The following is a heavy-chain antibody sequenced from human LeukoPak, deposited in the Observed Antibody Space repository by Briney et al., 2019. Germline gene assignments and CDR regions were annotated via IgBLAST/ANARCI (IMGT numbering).Heavy chain of an antibody. D-gene: IGHD2-8*01. CDR1: GFTFSSYA. J-gene: IGHJ5*02. CDR2: ISGSGGST. Sequence: GGSLRLSCAASGFTFSSYAMSWVRQAPGKGLVWVSAISGSGGSTYYADSVKGRFTISRDNSKNTLYLQMNSLRAEDTAVYYCAKLKACTNGVCYTGWFDPWGQGTLVTVSS. V-gene: IGHV3-23*01. CDR3: AKLKACTNGVCYTGWFDP.